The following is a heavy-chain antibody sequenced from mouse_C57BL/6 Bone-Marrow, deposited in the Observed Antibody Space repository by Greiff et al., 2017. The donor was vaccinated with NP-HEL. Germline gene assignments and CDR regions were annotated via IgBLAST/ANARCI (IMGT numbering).Heavy chain of an antibody. Sequence: EVQGVESGGGLVQSGRSLRLSCATSGFTFSDFYMEWVRQAPGKGLEWIAASRNKANDYTTEYSASVKGRFIVSRDTSQSILYLQMNALRAEDTAIYYCARGDGYYVSIPFAYWGQGTLVTVSA. D-gene: IGHD2-3*01. CDR2: SRNKANDYTT. V-gene: IGHV7-1*01. CDR3: ARGDGYYVSIPFAY. J-gene: IGHJ3*01. CDR1: GFTFSDFY.